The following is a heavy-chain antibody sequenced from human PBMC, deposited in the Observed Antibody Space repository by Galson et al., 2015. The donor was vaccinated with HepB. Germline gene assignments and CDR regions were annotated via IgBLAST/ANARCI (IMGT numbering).Heavy chain of an antibody. Sequence: SLRLSCAASAFTFSSYAMHWVRQAPGKGLEWVAVISYDGSNKYYADSVKGRFTISRDNSKNTLYLQMNSLRAEDTAVYYCARDLKGLDYWGQGTLVTVSS. CDR2: ISYDGSNK. CDR1: AFTFSSYA. V-gene: IGHV3-30-3*01. CDR3: ARDLKGLDY. J-gene: IGHJ4*02.